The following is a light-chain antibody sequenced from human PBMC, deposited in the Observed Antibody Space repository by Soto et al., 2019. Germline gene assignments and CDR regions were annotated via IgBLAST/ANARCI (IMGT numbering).Light chain of an antibody. CDR3: QQFSSTPWT. CDR1: QSVSSTY. V-gene: IGKV3-20*01. CDR2: DAS. Sequence: EIVLTQSPGTLSLSPGERATLSCRASQSVSSTYLAWYQQKPGRAPRLLIYDASSRATGIPDRFSGSGSGTDFTLTISRLEPEDFAVYYCQQFSSTPWTF. J-gene: IGKJ1*01.